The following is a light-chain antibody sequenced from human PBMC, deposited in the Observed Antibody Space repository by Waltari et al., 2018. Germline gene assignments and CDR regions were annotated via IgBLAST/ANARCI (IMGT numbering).Light chain of an antibody. J-gene: IGKJ5*01. CDR2: AAS. V-gene: IGKV1-12*01. CDR3: QHTYTFPIT. CDR1: EDIGIW. Sequence: DNQMTQSPSSVSASVGARVTMACRASEDIGIWLAWFQQKPGMAPKFLIYAASILESGVPSRFSGNGSGTDFARSISGLQPEDFATYFCQHTYTFPITFGQGTRLDIK.